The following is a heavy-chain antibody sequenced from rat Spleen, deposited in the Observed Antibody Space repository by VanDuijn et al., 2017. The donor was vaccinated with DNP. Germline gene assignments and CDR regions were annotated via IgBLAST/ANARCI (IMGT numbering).Heavy chain of an antibody. V-gene: IGHV5-7*01. J-gene: IGHJ3*01. CDR3: TTTRVSSYFDY. CDR1: GFTFINYD. Sequence: EVQLVESGGGLVQPGRSMKLSCAASGFTFINYDMAWVRQAPKKGLEWVATITYAGSPYYRDSVKGRFTISRDNAKSTLYLQMDSPRSEDTATYYCTTTRVSSYFDYWGQGTLVTVSS. CDR2: ITYAGSP. D-gene: IGHD1-4*01.